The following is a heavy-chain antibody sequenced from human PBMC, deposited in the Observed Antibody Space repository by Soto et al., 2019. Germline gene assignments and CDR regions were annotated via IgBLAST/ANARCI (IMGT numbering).Heavy chain of an antibody. D-gene: IGHD2-2*01. J-gene: IGHJ4*02. CDR1: GFAFNNYG. V-gene: IGHV3-21*01. CDR2: ISKSDYT. CDR3: AREDSIIIPAVSDF. Sequence: LRLSCTVSGFAFNNYGINWVRQAPGKGLEWVSSISKSDYTYYSDSVTGRFTISRDNAKNSVSLQMDTLRVEDTAVYYCAREDSIIIPAVSDFWGQGTLVTVSS.